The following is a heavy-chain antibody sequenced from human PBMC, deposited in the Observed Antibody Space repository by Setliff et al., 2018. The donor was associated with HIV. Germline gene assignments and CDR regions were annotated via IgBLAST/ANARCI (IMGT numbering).Heavy chain of an antibody. CDR2: INPSGGGT. Sequence: ASVKVSCKASGYTFTSYYIYWVRQAPGQGPEWMGIINPSGGGTSYAQKFQGRVTMTRDTSTSTVYMELSSLRSEDTAVYYCARWHSYYDFWSGYYRYYMDVWGKGTTVTVSS. D-gene: IGHD3-3*01. J-gene: IGHJ6*03. CDR3: ARWHSYYDFWSGYYRYYMDV. CDR1: GYTFTSYY. V-gene: IGHV1-46*01.